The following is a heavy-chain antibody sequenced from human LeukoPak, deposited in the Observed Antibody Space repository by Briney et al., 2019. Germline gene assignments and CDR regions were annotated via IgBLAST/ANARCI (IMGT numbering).Heavy chain of an antibody. D-gene: IGHD1-26*01. Sequence: PGGSLRLSCTASGFSFGDYSMNWVRQAPGKGLEWIGSIYYSGSTYYNPSLKSRVTISVDTSKNQFSLKLSSVTAADTAVYYCARHEELLRNFDYWGQGTLVTVSS. V-gene: IGHV4-39*01. J-gene: IGHJ4*02. CDR3: ARHEELLRNFDY. CDR2: IYYSGST. CDR1: GFSFGDYS.